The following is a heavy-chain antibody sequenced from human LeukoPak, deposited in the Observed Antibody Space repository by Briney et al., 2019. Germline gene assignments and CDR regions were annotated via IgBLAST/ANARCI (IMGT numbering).Heavy chain of an antibody. V-gene: IGHV3-9*01. CDR2: ISWNSGSI. CDR3: VKDLLSAVAGTNFDY. J-gene: IGHJ4*02. D-gene: IGHD6-19*01. CDR1: GFTFDDYS. Sequence: PGGSLRLSCAASGFTFDDYSMHWVRQAPGKGLEWVSGISWNSGSIGYADSVKGRFTISRDNAENSLYLQMNSLRAEDTALYYCVKDLLSAVAGTNFDYWGQGTLVTVSS.